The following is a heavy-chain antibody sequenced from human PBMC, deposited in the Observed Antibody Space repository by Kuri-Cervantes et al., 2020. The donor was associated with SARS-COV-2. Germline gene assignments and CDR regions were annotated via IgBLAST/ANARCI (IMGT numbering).Heavy chain of an antibody. CDR2: ISSSGSTI. Sequence: GESLKISCAASGFTFSSYEMNWVRQAPGKGLEWVSYISSSGSTIYYADSVKGRFTISRDNAKNSLYLQMNSLRAEDTAVYYCARDLGGDSSGYYYGFAPVGRFDYWGQGTLVTVSS. D-gene: IGHD3-22*01. J-gene: IGHJ4*02. V-gene: IGHV3-48*03. CDR1: GFTFSSYE. CDR3: ARDLGGDSSGYYYGFAPVGRFDY.